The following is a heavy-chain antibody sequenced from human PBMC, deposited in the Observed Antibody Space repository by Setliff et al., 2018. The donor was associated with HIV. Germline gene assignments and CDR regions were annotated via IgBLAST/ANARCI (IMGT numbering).Heavy chain of an antibody. CDR1: GGSISNYC. V-gene: IGHV4-59*06. Sequence: SETLSLTCTVSGGSISNYCWNWIRQPAGKGLEWIGYIYNTGSTYHSPSLESRVTISIDTSKNQFSLKLSSVTAADTAVYFCARGRGSSSSWPIDYWGQGTLVTVSS. CDR3: ARGRGSSSSWPIDY. CDR2: IYNTGST. J-gene: IGHJ4*02. D-gene: IGHD6-13*01.